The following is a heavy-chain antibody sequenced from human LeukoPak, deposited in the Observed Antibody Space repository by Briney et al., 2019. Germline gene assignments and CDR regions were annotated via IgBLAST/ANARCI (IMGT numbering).Heavy chain of an antibody. CDR1: GYTFTGYY. Sequence: ASVKVSCKASGYTFTGYYMHWVRQAPGQGLEWMGWINPNNGGTSYAQKFQGRVTMTRDTSITTAYMELSRLRSDDTAVYYCAREGQGNYYDSSGYSAWGQGTLVTVSS. V-gene: IGHV1-2*02. J-gene: IGHJ4*02. CDR3: AREGQGNYYDSSGYSA. D-gene: IGHD3-22*01. CDR2: INPNNGGT.